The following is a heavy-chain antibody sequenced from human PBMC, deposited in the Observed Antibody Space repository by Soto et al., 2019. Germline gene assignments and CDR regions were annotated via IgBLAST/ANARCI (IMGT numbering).Heavy chain of an antibody. CDR2: ISSSGSIR. J-gene: IGHJ3*02. Sequence: QVQLVESGGGLVKPGGSLRLSCAASGFTFSDYYMTWIRQAPGKGLDWVSYISSSGSIRYYQASVKGRLTISRENAKNSLYLQMNSLRAEDTAVYYCARNQRYCTGGSCFYDIWGQGTMVTVSS. D-gene: IGHD2-15*01. CDR1: GFTFSDYY. CDR3: ARNQRYCTGGSCFYDI. V-gene: IGHV3-11*01.